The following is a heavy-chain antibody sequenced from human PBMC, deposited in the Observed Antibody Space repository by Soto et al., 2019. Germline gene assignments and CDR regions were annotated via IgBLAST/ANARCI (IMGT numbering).Heavy chain of an antibody. CDR1: GGSISSYY. Sequence: KTSETLSLTCTVSGGSISSYYWSWIRQPPGKGLEWIGYIYYSGSTNYNPSLKSRVTISVDTSKNQFSLKLSSVTAAVTAVYYCARWYGGSLDYWGQGTLVTVSS. J-gene: IGHJ4*02. V-gene: IGHV4-59*01. D-gene: IGHD4-17*01. CDR2: IYYSGST. CDR3: ARWYGGSLDY.